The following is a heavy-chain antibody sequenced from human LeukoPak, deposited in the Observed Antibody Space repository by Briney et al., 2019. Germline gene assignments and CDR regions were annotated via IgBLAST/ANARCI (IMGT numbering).Heavy chain of an antibody. Sequence: PGRSLRLSCAASGFTFDDYAMHWVRQAPGKGLEWVSGISWNSGSIDYADSVKGRFTISRDDAKNSLYLQMNSLRADDTATYYCVRGLLEWLRLETYYFDYWGQGTLVTVSS. CDR2: ISWNSGSI. V-gene: IGHV3-9*01. D-gene: IGHD3-3*01. CDR3: VRGLLEWLRLETYYFDY. CDR1: GFTFDDYA. J-gene: IGHJ4*02.